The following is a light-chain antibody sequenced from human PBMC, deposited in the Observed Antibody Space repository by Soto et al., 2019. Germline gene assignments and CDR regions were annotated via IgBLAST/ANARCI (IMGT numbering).Light chain of an antibody. Sequence: EIVMKQSPATLSVSQGDGATLSCRASQSLGNKLSWFQQKPGQAPRLLIYDASTRATGIPARFSGSGSGTEFTLTISSLQSEDFAVYYCQQYNDWLWTFGQVTNVDIK. J-gene: IGKJ1*01. CDR3: QQYNDWLWT. V-gene: IGKV3-15*01. CDR1: QSLGNK. CDR2: DAS.